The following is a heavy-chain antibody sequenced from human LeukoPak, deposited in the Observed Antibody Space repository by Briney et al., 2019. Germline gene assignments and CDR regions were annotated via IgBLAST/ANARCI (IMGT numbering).Heavy chain of an antibody. J-gene: IGHJ6*02. CDR2: IYYSGST. CDR1: GGSISSSSYY. CDR3: AGARRGYSYGYVDV. D-gene: IGHD5-18*01. V-gene: IGHV4-39*07. Sequence: PSETLSLTCTVSGGSISSSSYYWGWIRQPPGKGLEWIGSIYYSGSTYYNPSLKSRVTISVDTSKNQFSLKLSSVTAADTAVYYCAGARRGYSYGYVDVWGQGTTVTVSS.